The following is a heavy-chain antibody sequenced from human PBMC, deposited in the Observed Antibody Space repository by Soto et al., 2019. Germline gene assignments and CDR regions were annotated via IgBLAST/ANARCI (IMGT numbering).Heavy chain of an antibody. J-gene: IGHJ4*02. CDR2: ISGSGGSA. V-gene: IGHV3-23*01. CDR1: GFTFSSYA. Sequence: GGSLRLSCAASGFTFSSYAMSWVRQSPGKGLEWVSTISGSGGSAYYADSMKGRFTISRDNSKNTLYLQMNSLRAEDTAVYYCARLGSGSYPLLDYFDYWGQGTLVTVSS. D-gene: IGHD3-10*01. CDR3: ARLGSGSYPLLDYFDY.